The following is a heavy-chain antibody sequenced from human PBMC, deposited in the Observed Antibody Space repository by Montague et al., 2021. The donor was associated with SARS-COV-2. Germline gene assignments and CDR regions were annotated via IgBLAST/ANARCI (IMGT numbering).Heavy chain of an antibody. CDR1: GGSFSGYY. CDR3: ARGKRSVFTYDNDIGGYASDV. CDR2: INHSGST. V-gene: IGHV4-34*01. D-gene: IGHD3-22*01. J-gene: IGHJ6*02. Sequence: SETLSLTCAVYGGSFSGYYWSWIRQPPGKGLEWIGEINHSGSTKYNPSLKSRVTISVDTSKNQFSLKLSSVTAADTAVYYCARGKRSVFTYDNDIGGYASDVWGQGTTVTVSS.